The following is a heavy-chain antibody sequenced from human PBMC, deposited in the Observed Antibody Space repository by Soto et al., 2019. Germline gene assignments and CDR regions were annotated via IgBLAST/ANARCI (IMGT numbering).Heavy chain of an antibody. CDR2: IYSGGST. J-gene: IGHJ1*01. D-gene: IGHD3-22*01. CDR3: ARDRVESGYPEYFQH. CDR1: GFTVSSNY. V-gene: IGHV3-53*01. Sequence: EVQLVESGGGLIQPGGSLRLSCAASGFTVSSNYMSWVRQAPGKGLEWVSVIYSGGSTYYADSVKGRFTISRDNSKNTLYLHLNSLRAEDTAVYYCARDRVESGYPEYFQHWRQGNLVTVSS.